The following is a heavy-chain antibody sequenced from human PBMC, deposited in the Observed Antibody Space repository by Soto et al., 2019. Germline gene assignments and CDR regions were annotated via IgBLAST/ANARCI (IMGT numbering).Heavy chain of an antibody. D-gene: IGHD3-9*01. J-gene: IGHJ4*02. Sequence: SETLSLTCTVSGGSISSGGYYWSWIRQHPGKGLEWIGYIYYSGSTYYNPSLKSRVTISVDTSKNQFSLKLSSVTAADTAVYYCARLVDILTGYHLDYWGQGTRVTVSS. CDR3: ARLVDILTGYHLDY. CDR1: GGSISSGGYY. CDR2: IYYSGST. V-gene: IGHV4-31*03.